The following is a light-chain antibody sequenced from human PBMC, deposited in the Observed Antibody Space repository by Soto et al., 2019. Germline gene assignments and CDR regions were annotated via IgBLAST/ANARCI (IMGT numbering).Light chain of an antibody. Sequence: EMVLTQSPGTLSLSPGDRATLSCRASQSVSSNLAWYQQKPGQAPRLLIYVASTRATGIPARFSGSGSGTEFTLTISSLQSEDFAVYYCQQYNNWPPWTFGQGTKVDIK. CDR3: QQYNNWPPWT. J-gene: IGKJ1*01. CDR2: VAS. CDR1: QSVSSN. V-gene: IGKV3-15*01.